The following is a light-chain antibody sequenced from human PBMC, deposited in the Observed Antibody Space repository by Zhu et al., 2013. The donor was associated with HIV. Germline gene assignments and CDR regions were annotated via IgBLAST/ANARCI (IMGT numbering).Light chain of an antibody. J-gene: IGKJ5*01. V-gene: IGKV3-20*01. CDR1: QTVSSNY. CDR2: GAS. Sequence: ENVLSQSPGTLSLSPGERATLSCRASQTVSSNYIAWYQQTPGQPPKLLIYGASRRASGIPERFTGSGSGTDFTLTISRLEVEDFAVYYCQQYGSSPITFGQGTRLEIK. CDR3: QQYGSSPIT.